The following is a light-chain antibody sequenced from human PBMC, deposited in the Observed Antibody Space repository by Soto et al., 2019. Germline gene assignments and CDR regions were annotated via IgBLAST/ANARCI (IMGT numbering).Light chain of an antibody. CDR2: GAS. V-gene: IGKV3-20*01. Sequence: EIVLTQSPGTLSLSPGERATLSCRASQSVISTYLAWYQQKPGQAPRLLIYGASSRATGIPDRFSGSGSGTDITLTISRLEPEDFAVYYCQQYGSSPITFGQGTRLEIK. CDR3: QQYGSSPIT. J-gene: IGKJ5*01. CDR1: QSVISTY.